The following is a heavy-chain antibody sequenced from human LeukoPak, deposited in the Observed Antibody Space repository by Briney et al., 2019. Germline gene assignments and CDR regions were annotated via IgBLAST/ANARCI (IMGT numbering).Heavy chain of an antibody. CDR1: RFTFTNYA. CDR2: ISGSGEST. J-gene: IGHJ4*02. CDR3: AKAGGRYCSSATCNRYDY. V-gene: IGHV3-23*01. Sequence: GGSLRLSCAASRFTFTNYAMSWVRQAPGKGLEWVSTISGSGESTYYADPVKGRFTMSRDNSKNTLYLQMNSLRAEDTAVYHCAKAGGRYCSSATCNRYDYWGQGAQVIVSS. D-gene: IGHD2-2*02.